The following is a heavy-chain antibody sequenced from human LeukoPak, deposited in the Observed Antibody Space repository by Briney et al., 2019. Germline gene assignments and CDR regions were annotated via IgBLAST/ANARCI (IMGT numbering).Heavy chain of an antibody. CDR3: AREVEMATGLGYYFDY. V-gene: IGHV1-69*04. CDR2: IIPILGIA. CDR1: GGTSSSYA. D-gene: IGHD5-24*01. Sequence: SVKVSCKASGGTSSSYAISWVRQAPGQGLEWMGRIIPILGIANYAQKFQGRVTITADKSTSTAYMELSSLRSEDTAVYYCAREVEMATGLGYYFDYWGQGTLVTVSS. J-gene: IGHJ4*02.